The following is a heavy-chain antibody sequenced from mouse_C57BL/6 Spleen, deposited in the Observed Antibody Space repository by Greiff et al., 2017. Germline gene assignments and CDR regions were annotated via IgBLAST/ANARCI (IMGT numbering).Heavy chain of an antibody. CDR1: GFTFSDYG. CDR2: ISSGSSTT. CDR3: TRPPYYSNWDFGV. J-gene: IGHJ1*03. V-gene: IGHV5-17*01. D-gene: IGHD2-5*01. Sequence: EVKLVESGGGLVKPGGSLKLSCAASGFTFSDYGMHWVRQAPEKGLEWVAYISSGSSTTYYADTVKGRFTISKDNAKNTLFLQITSLRSEDTAMYYCTRPPYYSNWDFGVWGTGATVTVSS.